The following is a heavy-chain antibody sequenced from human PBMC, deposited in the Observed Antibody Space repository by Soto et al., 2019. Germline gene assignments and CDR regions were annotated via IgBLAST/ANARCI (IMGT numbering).Heavy chain of an antibody. CDR1: GFTFSSYS. CDR3: ARLLYCSGGSCYSVKAFDI. CDR2: ISSSSYI. V-gene: IGHV3-21*01. J-gene: IGHJ3*02. Sequence: GSLRLSCAASGFTFSSYSMNWVRQAPGKGLEWVSSISSSSYIYYADSVKGRFTISRDNAKNSLYLQMNSLRAEDTAVYYCARLLYCSGGSCYSVKAFDIWGQGTIVTVSS. D-gene: IGHD2-15*01.